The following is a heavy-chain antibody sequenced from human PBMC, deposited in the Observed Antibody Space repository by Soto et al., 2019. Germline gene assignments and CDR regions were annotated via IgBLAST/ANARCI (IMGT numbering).Heavy chain of an antibody. Sequence: EVQLVESGGGLVQPGGSLRLSCAASGFTFSSCSRNWVRQAPGKGLEWVSYISRSSSTIYYADSVQGRFTDSRDTAKNSLYLQMNSLRAEDTAVYYCARVGVDYGDCCGQGTLVTVSS. J-gene: IGHJ4*02. CDR2: ISRSSSTI. CDR1: GFTFSSCS. CDR3: ARVGVDYGDC. V-gene: IGHV3-48*01.